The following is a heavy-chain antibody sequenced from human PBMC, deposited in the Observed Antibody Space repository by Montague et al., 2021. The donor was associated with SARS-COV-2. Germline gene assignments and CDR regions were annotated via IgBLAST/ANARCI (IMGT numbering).Heavy chain of an antibody. CDR3: ARKGSGRSDPAY. J-gene: IGHJ4*02. CDR1: ADSITTNTG. V-gene: IGHV4-4*02. D-gene: IGHD6-19*01. Sequence: SETLSLTCIMPADSITTNTGSTWVRTPLDTSLHSVADIFHTVSTKYKPSLKSRVSMSVDKSWNQFSLRLTSVTAADTAIYYCARKGSGRSDPAYWGQGTLVTVSS. CDR2: IFHTVST.